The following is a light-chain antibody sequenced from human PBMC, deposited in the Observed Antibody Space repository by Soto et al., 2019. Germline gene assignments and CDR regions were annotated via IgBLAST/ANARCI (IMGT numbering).Light chain of an antibody. V-gene: IGLV2-14*01. CDR2: EVS. CDR1: SSDVGGYDY. J-gene: IGLJ3*02. Sequence: QSALTQPASVSGSPGQSITISCTGTSSDVGGYDYVSWYQQHPGKAPKLMIYEVSNRPSGVFNRFSGSKAGNTASLTISGLLAEDEADYYCSSYTSSSTRVFGGGTKLTVL. CDR3: SSYTSSSTRV.